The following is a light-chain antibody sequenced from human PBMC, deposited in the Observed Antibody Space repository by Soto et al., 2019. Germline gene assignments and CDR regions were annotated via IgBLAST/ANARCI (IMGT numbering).Light chain of an antibody. V-gene: IGLV2-14*01. CDR2: EVT. J-gene: IGLJ2*01. CDR1: RDDIGAYDY. CDR3: NSYTNMSGVV. Sequence: QSVLTQPASVSGSPGQSITISCAGTRDDIGAYDYVSWYQQHPGNAPKLLVYEVTNRPSGVSDRFSGSKSGNTASLTISGLQAEDEADYYCNSYTNMSGVVFGGGTKVTVL.